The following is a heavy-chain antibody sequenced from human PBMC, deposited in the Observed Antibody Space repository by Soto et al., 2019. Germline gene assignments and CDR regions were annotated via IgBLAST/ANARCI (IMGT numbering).Heavy chain of an antibody. J-gene: IGHJ5*02. V-gene: IGHV4-59*12. D-gene: IGHD3-16*02. CDR1: GGSISSYY. CDR2: IYYSGST. Sequence: SETLSLTCTVSGGSISSYYWSWIRQPPGKGLEWIGYIYYSGSTNYNPSLKSRVTISVDTSKNQFSLKLSSVTAADTAAYYCARSGMITFGGVIVMNWFDPWGQGTLVTVSS. CDR3: ARSGMITFGGVIVMNWFDP.